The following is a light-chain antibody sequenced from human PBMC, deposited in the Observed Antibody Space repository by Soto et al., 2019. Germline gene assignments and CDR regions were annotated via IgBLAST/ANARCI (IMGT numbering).Light chain of an antibody. CDR2: GSS. CDR1: ENVSNNY. V-gene: IGKV3-20*01. CDR3: QQYGSSPPYT. Sequence: EVVLTQSPGTLSLSPGERATLSCRASENVSNNYLAWYQQKPGQAPGLLIFGSSDRAAGIPDRFSGSGSGTDFTLTISRLEPEDFAVYYCQQYGSSPPYTFGQGIKLELK. J-gene: IGKJ2*01.